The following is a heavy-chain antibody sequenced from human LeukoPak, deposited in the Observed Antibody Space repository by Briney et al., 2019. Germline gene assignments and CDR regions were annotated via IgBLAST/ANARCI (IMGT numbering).Heavy chain of an antibody. D-gene: IGHD3-22*01. J-gene: IGHJ6*03. V-gene: IGHV4-61*02. CDR1: GGSISSGSYY. Sequence: SQTLSLTCTVSGGSISSGSYYWSWIRQPAGKGLEWIGRIYTSGSTNYNPSLKSRVTISVDTSKNQFSLKLSSVTAADTAVYYCARAGSYDSSGWGGDYYYMDVWGKGTTVTVSS. CDR3: ARAGSYDSSGWGGDYYYMDV. CDR2: IYTSGST.